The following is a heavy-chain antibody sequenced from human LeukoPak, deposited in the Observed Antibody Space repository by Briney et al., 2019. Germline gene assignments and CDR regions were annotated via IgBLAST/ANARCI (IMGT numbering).Heavy chain of an antibody. CDR2: INHSGST. CDR1: GGSFSGYY. J-gene: IGHJ4*02. Sequence: PSETLSLTCAVYGGSFSGYYWSWIRQPPGKGLEWIGEINHSGSTNYNPSLKSRVTISLDTSKNQFSLKLSSVTAADTAVYYCAGHHPRNTVDFWGQGTLVTAS. D-gene: IGHD2/OR15-2a*01. CDR3: AGHHPRNTVDF. V-gene: IGHV4-34*01.